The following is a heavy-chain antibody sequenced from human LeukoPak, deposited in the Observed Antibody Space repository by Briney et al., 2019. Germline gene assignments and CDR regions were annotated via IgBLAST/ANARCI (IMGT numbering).Heavy chain of an antibody. CDR3: ARTIVVVVAATLGNWFDP. CDR1: GGSISSSNW. J-gene: IGHJ5*02. V-gene: IGHV4-4*02. D-gene: IGHD2-15*01. CDR2: IYHSGST. Sequence: SGTLSLTCAVSGGSISSSNWWSWVRQPPGKGLEWIGEIYHSGSTYYNPSLKSRVTISVDTSKNQFSLKLSSVTAADTAVYYCARTIVVVVAATLGNWFDPWGQGTLVTVSS.